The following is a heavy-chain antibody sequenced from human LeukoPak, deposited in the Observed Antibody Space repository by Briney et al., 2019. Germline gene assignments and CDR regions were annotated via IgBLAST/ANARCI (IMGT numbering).Heavy chain of an antibody. J-gene: IGHJ4*02. Sequence: ASVKVSCKASGYTFTDYYMHWVRQAPGQGLEWMGWINPKSGGTNYVQNFQGRVTMTRDTSISTAYMELSRLRPDDTAVYYCAREPRGYYFDSSGYYYFDYWGQGTLVTVSS. CDR2: INPKSGGT. CDR3: AREPRGYYFDSSGYYYFDY. CDR1: GYTFTDYY. D-gene: IGHD3-22*01. V-gene: IGHV1-2*02.